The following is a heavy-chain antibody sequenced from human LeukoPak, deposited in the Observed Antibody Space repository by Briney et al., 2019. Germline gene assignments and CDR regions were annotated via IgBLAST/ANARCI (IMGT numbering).Heavy chain of an antibody. CDR1: GYTFTSYD. CDR2: MNPNSGNT. Sequence: ASVKVSCKASGYTFTSYDINWVRQATGQGLEWMGWMNPNSGNTGYAQKFQGRVTMTRNTSISTAYMELSSLRSEDTAVYYCARVGRSSSWYRRAYWFDPWGQGTLVTVSS. D-gene: IGHD6-13*01. CDR3: ARVGRSSSWYRRAYWFDP. J-gene: IGHJ5*02. V-gene: IGHV1-8*01.